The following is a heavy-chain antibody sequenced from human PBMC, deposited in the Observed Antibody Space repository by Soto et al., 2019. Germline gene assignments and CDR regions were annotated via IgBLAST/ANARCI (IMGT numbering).Heavy chain of an antibody. CDR2: IYYSGST. J-gene: IGHJ4*02. CDR3: AREASSTSHFFDY. Sequence: SETLSLTCTVSGGSISSGGYYWSWIRQHPGKGLEWIGYIYYSGSTYYNPSLKSRVTISVDTSKNQFSLKLSSVTAADTALYYCAREASSTSHFFDYWGQGTLVTVSS. CDR1: GGSISSGGYY. V-gene: IGHV4-31*02. D-gene: IGHD2-2*01.